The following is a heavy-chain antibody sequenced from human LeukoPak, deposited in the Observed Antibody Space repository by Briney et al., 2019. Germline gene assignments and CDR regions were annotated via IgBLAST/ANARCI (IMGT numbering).Heavy chain of an antibody. CDR2: ISHDGRTK. J-gene: IGHJ4*02. D-gene: IGHD6-13*01. CDR3: ARGRLAGYSSSSDFDY. CDR1: GFNFDNFA. V-gene: IGHV3-30*14. Sequence: PGKSLTLSCVVSGFNFDNFAMHWVRQPLGKGLEWVAVISHDGRTKYYADSVKGRFTISRDNSKNTLYLQMNSLRAEDTAVYYCARGRLAGYSSSSDFDYWGQGTRVTVSS.